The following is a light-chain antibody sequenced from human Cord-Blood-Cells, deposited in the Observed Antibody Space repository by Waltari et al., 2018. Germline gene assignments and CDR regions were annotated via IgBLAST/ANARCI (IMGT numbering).Light chain of an antibody. CDR1: QCISSY. CDR3: QQYYSYPYT. V-gene: IGKV1-8*01. Sequence: AIRITQSQSSPSASPGDSVNLTCRASQCISSYLAWYQQKPGKAPKLLIYAASTLQSGVPSRFSGSGSGTDFTLTISCLQSEDFATYYCQQYYSYPYTFGQGTKLEIK. J-gene: IGKJ2*01. CDR2: AAS.